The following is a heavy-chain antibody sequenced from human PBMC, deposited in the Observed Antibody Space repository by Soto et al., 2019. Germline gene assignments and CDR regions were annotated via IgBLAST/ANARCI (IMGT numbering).Heavy chain of an antibody. Sequence: QLQVQESGPGLVKPSETLSLTCTVSGGSVSSSSYSWGWIRQSPGKGLEWIGTIYSSENTYYNPSLLSRGTRSVDTSKNEFSLRLGSVTAADTAVYYCARLNGYCISTNCHGYYGMDVWGQGTTVTVSS. V-gene: IGHV4-39*01. J-gene: IGHJ6*02. CDR1: GGSVSSSSYS. D-gene: IGHD2-2*03. CDR3: ARLNGYCISTNCHGYYGMDV. CDR2: IYSSENT.